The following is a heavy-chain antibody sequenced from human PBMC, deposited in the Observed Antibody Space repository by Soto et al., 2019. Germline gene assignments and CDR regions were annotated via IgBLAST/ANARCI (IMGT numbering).Heavy chain of an antibody. J-gene: IGHJ3*02. CDR3: TRARHLRFLEWLPDAFDI. V-gene: IGHV3-49*03. Sequence: SLRLSCTASGFTFGDYAMSWFRQAPGKGLEWVGFIRSKAYGGTTEYAASVKGRFTISRDDSKSIDYLQMNSLKTEDTAVYYCTRARHLRFLEWLPDAFDIWGQGTMVTVSS. CDR2: IRSKAYGGTT. D-gene: IGHD3-3*01. CDR1: GFTFGDYA.